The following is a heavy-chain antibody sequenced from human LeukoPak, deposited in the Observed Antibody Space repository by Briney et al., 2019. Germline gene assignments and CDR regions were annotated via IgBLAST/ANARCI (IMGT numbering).Heavy chain of an antibody. Sequence: SETLSLTCAVYGASFSGYYWSWIRQPAGKGLEWIGRIYTSGSTNYNPSLKSRVTISVDTSKNQFSLKLSSVTAADTAVYYCARSPGEFPYYYYYMDVWGKGTTVTISS. D-gene: IGHD3-16*01. CDR2: IYTSGST. V-gene: IGHV4-59*10. J-gene: IGHJ6*03. CDR1: GASFSGYY. CDR3: ARSPGEFPYYYYYMDV.